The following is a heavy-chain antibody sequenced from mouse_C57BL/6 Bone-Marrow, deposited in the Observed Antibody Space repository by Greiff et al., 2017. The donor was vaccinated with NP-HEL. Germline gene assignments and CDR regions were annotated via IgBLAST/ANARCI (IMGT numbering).Heavy chain of an antibody. CDR1: GYTFTSYW. V-gene: IGHV1-69*01. Sequence: QVQLQQPGAELVMPGASVKLSCKASGYTFTSYWMHWVKQRPGQGLEWIGEIDPSDSYTNYNQKFKGKSTLTVDKSSSTAYRQLSSLTSEDSAVYYCARDDGYYSYAMDYWGQGTSVTVSS. CDR3: ARDDGYYSYAMDY. D-gene: IGHD2-3*01. CDR2: IDPSDSYT. J-gene: IGHJ4*01.